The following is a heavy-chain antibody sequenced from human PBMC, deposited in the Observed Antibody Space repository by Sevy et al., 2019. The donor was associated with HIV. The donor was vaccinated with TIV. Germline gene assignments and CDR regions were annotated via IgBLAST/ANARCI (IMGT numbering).Heavy chain of an antibody. CDR3: VAANSWEDY. J-gene: IGHJ4*02. Sequence: GGSLRLSCEGSGYTFSNYWMHWVRQAPGKGLERVSRVNSDGSSTTYADSVKGRFTISRDNAENTMSLQMNSLRAEDTALYYCVAANSWEDYWCQGTLVTVSS. CDR2: VNSDGSST. V-gene: IGHV3-74*01. CDR1: GYTFSNYW. D-gene: IGHD6-13*01.